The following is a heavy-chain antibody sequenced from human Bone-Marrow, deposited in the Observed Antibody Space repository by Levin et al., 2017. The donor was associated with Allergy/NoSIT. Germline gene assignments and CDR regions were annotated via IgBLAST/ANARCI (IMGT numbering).Heavy chain of an antibody. D-gene: IGHD3-10*01. CDR3: ARDRSGSYFWF. V-gene: IGHV3-64*04. CDR1: GLTFNFNMYA. J-gene: IGHJ4*02. Sequence: GGSLRLSCSASGLTFNFNMYAMHWVRQAPGKGLESVSSISSYGVNTYYADSVKGRFTISRDNSKNTLYLQMNGLRADDTATYHCARDRSGSYFWFWGQGTLVTVSS. CDR2: ISSYGVNT.